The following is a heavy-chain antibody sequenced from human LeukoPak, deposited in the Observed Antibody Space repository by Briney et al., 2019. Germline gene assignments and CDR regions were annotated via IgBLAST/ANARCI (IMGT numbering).Heavy chain of an antibody. D-gene: IGHD3-10*01. Sequence: GGSLRLSCAASGFTFSSYAMHWVRQALGKGLEYVSAISSNGGSTYYANSVKGRFTISRDNSKNTLYLQMGSLRAEDMAVYYCARDPLSYYYGSGSYELYFDYWGQGTLVTVSS. CDR1: GFTFSSYA. V-gene: IGHV3-64*01. J-gene: IGHJ4*02. CDR2: ISSNGGST. CDR3: ARDPLSYYYGSGSYELYFDY.